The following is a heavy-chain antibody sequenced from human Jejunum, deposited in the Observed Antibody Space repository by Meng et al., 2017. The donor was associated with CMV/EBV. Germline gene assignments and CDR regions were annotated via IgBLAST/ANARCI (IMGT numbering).Heavy chain of an antibody. CDR2: ISAYNGNT. CDR1: CYTCTIHG. Sequence: QAQLVQSGGEVKEPGASLKVSCKASCYTCTIHGITWVRPAPGQGLEWMGWISAYNGNTNYAQTLQGRVTMTTDTSTSTAYMELRSLRSDDTAVYYCARVEVGITSGDYWGQGTLVTVSS. J-gene: IGHJ4*02. D-gene: IGHD1-26*01. V-gene: IGHV1-18*01. CDR3: ARVEVGITSGDY.